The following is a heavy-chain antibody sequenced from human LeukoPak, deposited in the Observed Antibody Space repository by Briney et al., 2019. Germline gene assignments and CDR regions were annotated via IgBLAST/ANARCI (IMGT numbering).Heavy chain of an antibody. CDR3: TRDRVGAGGFDP. CDR2: IGTAGDT. V-gene: IGHV3-13*01. D-gene: IGHD1-26*01. Sequence: GGSLRLSCAASGFTFRTYDMHWVRQATGKGLEWVSGIGTAGDTYYPGSVKGRFIISRGNAKNSLFLQMNTLRVEDTAVYFCTRDRVGAGGFDPWGQGTLVTVSS. J-gene: IGHJ5*02. CDR1: GFTFRTYD.